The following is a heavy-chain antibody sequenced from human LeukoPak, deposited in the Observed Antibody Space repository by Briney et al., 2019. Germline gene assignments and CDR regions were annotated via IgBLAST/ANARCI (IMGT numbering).Heavy chain of an antibody. Sequence: SGTLSLTCVVSGGSISSNNWWSWVRQPPGKGLEWIGEIYHHGATNYNPSLKSRVTLSVDKSKNQFSLELSSVTAADTAVYYCARGPSVAAHLDYWGQGTLVTVSS. J-gene: IGHJ4*02. D-gene: IGHD5-12*01. V-gene: IGHV4-4*02. CDR1: GGSISSNNW. CDR2: IYHHGAT. CDR3: ARGPSVAAHLDY.